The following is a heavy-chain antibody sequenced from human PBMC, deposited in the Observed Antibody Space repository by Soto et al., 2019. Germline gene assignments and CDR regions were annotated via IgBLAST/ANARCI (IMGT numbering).Heavy chain of an antibody. J-gene: IGHJ6*03. CDR3: ARGISLSYGSIDV. Sequence: QVQLVESGGGVVQPGRSLRLSCAASGFTFSSYGMHWVRQAPGKGLEWVAVIWYDGSSQYYADSVKGRFTISRDNSKNTLNLQMNSLRAEDTAVYYCARGISLSYGSIDVWGKGTTVTVSS. V-gene: IGHV3-33*01. CDR2: IWYDGSSQ. D-gene: IGHD5-18*01. CDR1: GFTFSSYG.